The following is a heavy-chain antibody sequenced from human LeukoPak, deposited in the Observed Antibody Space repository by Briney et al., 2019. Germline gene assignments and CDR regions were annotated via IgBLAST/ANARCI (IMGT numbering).Heavy chain of an antibody. J-gene: IGHJ4*02. Sequence: GASVNVSCMLSGYSLSDLSIHWVREAPGEGREGMGGFDSEDNKMVYSQKFQGRVTMTEDTAADTAYMELTSLRSEDTPVYFCATDRVYRSSGRSWGFFDYWGQGTLVIVSS. CDR3: ATDRVYRSSGRSWGFFDY. V-gene: IGHV1-24*01. CDR1: GYSLSDLS. CDR2: FDSEDNKM. D-gene: IGHD6-19*01.